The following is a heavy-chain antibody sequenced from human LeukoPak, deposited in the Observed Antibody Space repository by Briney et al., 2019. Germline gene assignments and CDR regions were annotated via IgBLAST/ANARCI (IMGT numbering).Heavy chain of an antibody. CDR1: GFTFSSYW. D-gene: IGHD3-22*01. CDR2: IKQDGSEK. Sequence: TGGSLRLSCAASGFTFSSYWMSWVRQAPGKGLEWVANIKQDGSEKYYVDSVKGRFTISRDNAKNSLYLQMNSLRAEDTAVYYCARVDYYDSSGYYYHAFDIWGQGTMVTVSS. CDR3: ARVDYYDSSGYYYHAFDI. V-gene: IGHV3-7*01. J-gene: IGHJ3*02.